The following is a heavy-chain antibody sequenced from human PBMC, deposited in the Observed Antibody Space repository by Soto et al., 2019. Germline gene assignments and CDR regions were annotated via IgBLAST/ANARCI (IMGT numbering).Heavy chain of an antibody. CDR3: ARLDYFGAY. CDR2: IYYSGST. CDR1: GGSVSSGSYY. V-gene: IGHV4-61*01. J-gene: IGHJ4*02. Sequence: KPSETLSLTCTVSGGSVSSGSYYWSWIRQPPGKGLEWIGYIYYSGSTNYNPSLKSRVTISVDTSKNQFSLKLSSVTAADTAVYYCARLDYFGAYWGQGTLVTVSS. D-gene: IGHD4-17*01.